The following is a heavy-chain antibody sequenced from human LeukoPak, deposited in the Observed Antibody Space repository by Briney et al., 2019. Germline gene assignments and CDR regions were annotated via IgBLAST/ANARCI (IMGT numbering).Heavy chain of an antibody. V-gene: IGHV1-69*13. J-gene: IGHJ4*02. CDR1: GGTLSSYA. D-gene: IGHD3/OR15-3a*01. CDR2: IIPIFGTA. CDR3: ARSRGDGLLGIDY. Sequence: SVKVSRKASGGTLSSYAISWVRQAPGQGLEWMGGIIPIFGTANYAQKFQGRVTITADESTSTAYMELSSLRSEDTAVYYCARSRGDGLLGIDYWGQGTLVTVSS.